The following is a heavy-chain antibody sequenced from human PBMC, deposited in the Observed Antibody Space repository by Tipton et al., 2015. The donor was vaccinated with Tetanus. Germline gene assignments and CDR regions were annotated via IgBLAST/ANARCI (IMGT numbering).Heavy chain of an antibody. CDR1: GGSISSYY. CDR2: IYYSGST. CDR3: ARDGTSGWHFDH. Sequence: TLSLTCTVSGGSISSYYWSWIRQPPGKGLEWIGYIYYSGSTNYNPSLKSRVTISVDTSKNQFSLKLSSVTAADTAVYYCARDGTSGWHFDHWGQGSLVAVSS. D-gene: IGHD6-19*01. J-gene: IGHJ4*02. V-gene: IGHV4-59*01.